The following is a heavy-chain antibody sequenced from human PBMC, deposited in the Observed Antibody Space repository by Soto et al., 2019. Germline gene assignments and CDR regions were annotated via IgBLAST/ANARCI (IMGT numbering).Heavy chain of an antibody. J-gene: IGHJ5*02. CDR2: IIPFFGTA. CDR3: ARDKMVDSFGLGTFGL. CDR1: GGPFSTLG. V-gene: IGHV1-69*13. Sequence: SGKVCWKASGGPFSTLGISWVRQAPGQGLEWMGGIIPFFGTARYSHKFDDRITITAYESTNTVYMELRSLRSDDTAVYYCARDKMVDSFGLGTFGLWGQGTPVTVSS. D-gene: IGHD3-10*01.